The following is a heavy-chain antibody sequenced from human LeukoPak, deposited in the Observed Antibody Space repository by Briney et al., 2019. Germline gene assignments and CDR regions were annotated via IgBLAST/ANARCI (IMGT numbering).Heavy chain of an antibody. Sequence: SETLSLTCTVSGGSISSSSYYWGWIRQPPGKGLEWIGEINHSGSTNYNPSLKSRVTISVDTSKNQFSLKLSSVTAADTAVYYCARGPEIAPGPFDPWGQGTLVTVSS. J-gene: IGHJ5*02. CDR3: ARGPEIAPGPFDP. D-gene: IGHD1-14*01. CDR1: GGSISSSSYY. CDR2: INHSGST. V-gene: IGHV4-39*07.